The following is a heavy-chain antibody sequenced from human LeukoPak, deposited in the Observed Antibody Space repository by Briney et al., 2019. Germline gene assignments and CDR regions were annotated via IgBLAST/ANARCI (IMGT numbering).Heavy chain of an antibody. D-gene: IGHD6-19*01. Sequence: PSETLSLTCTVSGGSISSSSYYWGWIRQPPGEGLEWIGRIYTSGSTNYNPSLKSRVTMSVDTSKNQFSLKLSSVTAADTAVYYCAREGRVAGSFDPWGQGTLVTVSS. CDR3: AREGRVAGSFDP. J-gene: IGHJ5*02. V-gene: IGHV4-39*07. CDR2: IYTSGST. CDR1: GGSISSSSYY.